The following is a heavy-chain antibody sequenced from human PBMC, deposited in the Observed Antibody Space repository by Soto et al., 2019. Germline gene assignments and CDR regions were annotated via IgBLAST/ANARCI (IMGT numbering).Heavy chain of an antibody. CDR2: INAGNGDT. J-gene: IGHJ5*02. D-gene: IGHD6-19*01. V-gene: IGHV1-3*01. CDR1: GYIFTSYI. Sequence: ASVKVSCKTFGYIFTSYIIHWVRQAPGQRLEWMGWINAGNGDTKYSQKFQGRVTVTRDTSAATAFMKLSSLRSEDTAVYYCAKAMGIAVAGIHKDFDPWGQGTLVTVSS. CDR3: AKAMGIAVAGIHKDFDP.